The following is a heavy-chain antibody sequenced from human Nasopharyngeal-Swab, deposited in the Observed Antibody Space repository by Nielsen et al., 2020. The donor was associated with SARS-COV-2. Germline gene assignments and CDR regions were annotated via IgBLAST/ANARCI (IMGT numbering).Heavy chain of an antibody. CDR1: GFTFSSYA. CDR2: INHSGST. V-gene: IGHV4-34*01. Sequence: SQTFSLTCAASGFTFSSYAMSWVRQPPGKGLEWIGEINHSGSTNYNPSLKSRVTISVDTSKNQFSLKLSSVTAADTAVYYCARFSGVVRGVILSYYYYGMDVWGQGTTVTVSS. CDR3: ARFSGVVRGVILSYYYYGMDV. D-gene: IGHD3-10*01. J-gene: IGHJ6*02.